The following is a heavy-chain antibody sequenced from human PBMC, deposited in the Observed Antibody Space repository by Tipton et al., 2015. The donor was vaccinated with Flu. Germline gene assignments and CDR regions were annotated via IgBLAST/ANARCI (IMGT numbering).Heavy chain of an antibody. CDR1: GGSFSAYY. J-gene: IGHJ4*01. V-gene: IGHV4-34*01. CDR3: ASKVASWGLWEPVDY. D-gene: IGHD7-27*01. Sequence: TLSLTCAVYGGSFSAYYWSWIRQPPGMRLGWVGKINHCGTTNYNPSLTSRVTLSADTSKMQFSLRLTSVTAADTAVYYCASKVASWGLWEPVDYWGHGALVTDSP. CDR2: INHCGTT.